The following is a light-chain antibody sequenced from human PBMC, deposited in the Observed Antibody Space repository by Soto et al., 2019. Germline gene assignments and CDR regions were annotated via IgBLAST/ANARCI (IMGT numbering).Light chain of an antibody. Sequence: IGMTQSPATLSVSPSERATLSCMASRDVLTNLAWYQQKPGQSPRLLIYRASTRATGVPARFSGSGSGTEFTLTISSLQSEDFAVYYCQQYTNWPRATFGGGTKVDI. CDR3: QQYTNWPRAT. CDR1: RDVLTN. J-gene: IGKJ4*01. CDR2: RAS. V-gene: IGKV3-15*01.